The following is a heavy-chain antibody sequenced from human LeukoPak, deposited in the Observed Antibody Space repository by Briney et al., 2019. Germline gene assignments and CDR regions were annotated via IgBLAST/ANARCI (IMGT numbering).Heavy chain of an antibody. V-gene: IGHV1-2*02. CDR1: GYTFTGYY. D-gene: IGHD3-22*01. CDR2: INPNSGGT. Sequence: GASVKVSCKASGYTFTGYYMHWVRQAPGQGLEWMGWINPNSGGTNYAQKFQGRVTMTRDTSISTAYMELSRLRSDDTAVYYCARRGYRYYYDSSGYSDYYYYMDVWGKGTTVTISS. J-gene: IGHJ6*03. CDR3: ARRGYRYYYDSSGYSDYYYYMDV.